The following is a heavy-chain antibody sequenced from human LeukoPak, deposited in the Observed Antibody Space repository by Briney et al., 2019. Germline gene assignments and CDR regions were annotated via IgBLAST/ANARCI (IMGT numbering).Heavy chain of an antibody. CDR2: ISSSGSTI. J-gene: IGHJ4*02. CDR1: GFTFSSYE. V-gene: IGHV3-48*03. CDR3: ARYGYSSNWYN. Sequence: GGSLRLSCAASGFTFSSYEMNWVRQAPGKGLEWVSYISSSGSTIYYADSVKGRFTISRDNAKNSLYLQMNSLRVEDTAVYYCARYGYSSNWYNWGQGTLVTVSS. D-gene: IGHD6-13*01.